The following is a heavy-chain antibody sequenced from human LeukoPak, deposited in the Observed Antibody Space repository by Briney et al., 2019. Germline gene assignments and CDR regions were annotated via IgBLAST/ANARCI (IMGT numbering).Heavy chain of an antibody. V-gene: IGHV3-23*01. D-gene: IGHD3-22*01. CDR3: AKGVTMIVVVENDY. Sequence: GSLRLSCAASGFTFSSYAMSWVRQAPGKGLEWVSAIRGSGGSAYYADSVKGRFTISRDNSKNTLYLQMNSLRAEDTAVYYCAKGVTMIVVVENDYWGQGTLVTVSS. CDR2: IRGSGGSA. J-gene: IGHJ4*02. CDR1: GFTFSSYA.